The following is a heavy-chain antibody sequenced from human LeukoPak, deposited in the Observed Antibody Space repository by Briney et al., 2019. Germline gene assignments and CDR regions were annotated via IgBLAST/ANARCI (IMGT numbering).Heavy chain of an antibody. CDR3: ARGVFYYDTSGRGYYFVY. CDR2: IYTSGGT. J-gene: IGHJ4*02. Sequence: SETLSLTCTVSVGSIRSYYWSGIRQPPGKGREWLGRIYTSGGTVYNPSLKSRVTMSVDTSKDQFSLKLSSVTAADTAVYYCARGVFYYDTSGRGYYFVYWGQGTLVTVSS. V-gene: IGHV4-4*07. CDR1: VGSIRSYY. D-gene: IGHD3-22*01.